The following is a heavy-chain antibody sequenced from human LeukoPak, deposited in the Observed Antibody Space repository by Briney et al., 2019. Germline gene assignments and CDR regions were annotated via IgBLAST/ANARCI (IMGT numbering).Heavy chain of an antibody. V-gene: IGHV5-51*01. D-gene: IGHD1-26*01. Sequence: KISCEGSGYCFTSYWIGWVRQMPGKGLEWMGVIYPGDSDTIYSPSFQGQVTISVDKSMRTAYLQWSSLKASDTAIYYCARHLRVGRIAPFDFWGQGTLVTVSS. CDR1: GYCFTSYW. CDR2: IYPGDSDT. J-gene: IGHJ4*02. CDR3: ARHLRVGRIAPFDF.